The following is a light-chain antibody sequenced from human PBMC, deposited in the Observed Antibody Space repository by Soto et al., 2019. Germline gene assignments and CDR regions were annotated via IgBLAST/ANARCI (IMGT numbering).Light chain of an antibody. J-gene: IGLJ1*01. V-gene: IGLV2-23*01. CDR1: VGL. CDR3: CLYVGGRTYV. CDR2: DDT. Sequence: QSVLTQPASVSGSPGQSITISCTGTVGLVSWYQQHPGKVPKLIIYDDTKRPSGVSSRFSGSKSGNTASLTISGLQTEDEADYYGCLYVGGRTYVFGTETKVTVL.